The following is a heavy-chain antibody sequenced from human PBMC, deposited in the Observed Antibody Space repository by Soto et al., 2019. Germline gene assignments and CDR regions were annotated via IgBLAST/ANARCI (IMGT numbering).Heavy chain of an antibody. CDR3: ARDRDDGDYVDWFDP. CDR2: IWYDGSNK. V-gene: IGHV3-33*01. Sequence: QVQLVESGGGVVQPGRSLRLSCAASGFTFSSYGMHWVRQAPGKGLEWVAVIWYDGSNKYYADSVKGRFTISRDNSKNTLYLQMNSLRAEDTAVYYCARDRDDGDYVDWFDPWGQGTLVTVSS. D-gene: IGHD4-17*01. CDR1: GFTFSSYG. J-gene: IGHJ5*02.